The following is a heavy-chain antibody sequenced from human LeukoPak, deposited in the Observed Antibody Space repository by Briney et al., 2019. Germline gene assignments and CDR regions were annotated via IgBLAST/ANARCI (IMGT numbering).Heavy chain of an antibody. J-gene: IGHJ3*02. D-gene: IGHD5-24*01. CDR2: ISIRGGST. CDR1: GFTFFSYG. V-gene: IGHV3-23*01. Sequence: GGSLRLSCAASGFTFFSYGMSWVRQAPGKGLEWVSGISIRGGSTYYADSVKGRFTISRDNSKNTLYLQMNSLRAEDTAVYYCAEAVEMATISDAFDIWGQGTMVTVSS. CDR3: AEAVEMATISDAFDI.